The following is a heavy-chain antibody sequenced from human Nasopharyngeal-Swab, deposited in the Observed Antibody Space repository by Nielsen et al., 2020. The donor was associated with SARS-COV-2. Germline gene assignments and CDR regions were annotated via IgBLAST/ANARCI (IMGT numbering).Heavy chain of an antibody. CDR1: GFTFSSYA. CDR2: ISYDGSNK. J-gene: IGHJ4*02. Sequence: GESLKISCAASGFTFSSYAMHWVRQAPGRGLEWVAVISYDGSNKYYADSVKGRFTISRDNSKNTLYLQMNSLRGEDTAVYYCARGRGGSYFSYFEYWGQGTLVTDSS. CDR3: ARGRGGSYFSYFEY. D-gene: IGHD1-26*01. V-gene: IGHV3-30-3*01.